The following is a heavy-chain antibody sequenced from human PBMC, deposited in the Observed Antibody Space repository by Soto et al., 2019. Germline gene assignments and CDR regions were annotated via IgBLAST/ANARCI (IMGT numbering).Heavy chain of an antibody. V-gene: IGHV1-8*01. J-gene: IGHJ4*02. CDR3: ARGRYYGSGSTYYFDY. CDR1: GYTFTTYD. D-gene: IGHD3-10*01. CDR2: INPNGDYT. Sequence: ASLKVSCKASGYTFTTYDINWVRQATGQGLEWMGWINPNGDYTGYAQKFQGRVTMTRSTSISTAYMELSSLRSEDTAVYYCARGRYYGSGSTYYFDYWGQG.